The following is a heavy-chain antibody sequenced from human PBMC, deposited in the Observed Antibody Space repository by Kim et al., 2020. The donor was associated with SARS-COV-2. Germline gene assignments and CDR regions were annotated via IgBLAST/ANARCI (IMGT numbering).Heavy chain of an antibody. D-gene: IGHD6-19*01. J-gene: IGHJ5*01. CDR1: GYTLTELS. V-gene: IGHV1-24*01. CDR3: ARARPLTVAGAYWFY. Sequence: ASVKVSCKASGYTLTELSMHWVRQAPGKGLEWMGGFDPEDGETSYAHKLQGRVTMTKDISTDTAYMELNSLRSEDTAVYYCARARPLTVAGAYWFY. CDR2: FDPEDGET.